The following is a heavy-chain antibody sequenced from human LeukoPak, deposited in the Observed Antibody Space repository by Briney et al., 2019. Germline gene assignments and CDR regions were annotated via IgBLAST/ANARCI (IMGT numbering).Heavy chain of an antibody. V-gene: IGHV1-69*04. J-gene: IGHJ5*02. CDR1: GGTFSSYA. CDR2: IIPILGIA. D-gene: IGHD2-15*01. CDR3: ARSTCSGGTCYSISVWFDP. Sequence: SVKVSCKASGGTFSSYAISWVRQAPGQGLEWMGRIIPILGIANYAQKFQGRVTITADKSTSTAYMELSSLRSEDTAVYYCARSTCSGGTCYSISVWFDPRGQGTLVTVSS.